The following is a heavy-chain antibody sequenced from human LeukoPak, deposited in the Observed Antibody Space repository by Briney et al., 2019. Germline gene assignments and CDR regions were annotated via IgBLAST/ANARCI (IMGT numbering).Heavy chain of an antibody. CDR3: ARDLEGYCSGGTCYFDY. V-gene: IGHV1-2*02. D-gene: IGHD2-15*01. J-gene: IGHJ4*02. CDR2: INPNSGGT. Sequence: ASVKVSCKASGYTFTGYYMHWVRQAPGQGLEWMGWINPNSGGTNYAQKFQGRVTMIRDTSISTAYMELSSLRSDDTAVYYCARDLEGYCSGGTCYFDYWAQVTLVTVSS. CDR1: GYTFTGYY.